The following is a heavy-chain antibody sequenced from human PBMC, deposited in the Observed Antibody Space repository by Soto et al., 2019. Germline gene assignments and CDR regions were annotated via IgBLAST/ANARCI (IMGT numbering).Heavy chain of an antibody. V-gene: IGHV4-59*01. CDR3: ARYRGGSFYFDY. CDR2: IYYSGST. J-gene: IGHJ4*02. Sequence: SETLSLTCTVSGGSSSSYYWSWLRQPPGKGLEWIGYIYYSGSTNYNPSLKSRVTISVDTSKNQFSLKLSSVTAADTAVYYCARYRGGSFYFDYWGQGTLVTVS. CDR1: GGSSSSYY. D-gene: IGHD1-26*01.